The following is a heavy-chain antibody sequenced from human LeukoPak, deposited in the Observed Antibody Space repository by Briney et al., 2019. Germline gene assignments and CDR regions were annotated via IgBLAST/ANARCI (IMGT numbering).Heavy chain of an antibody. V-gene: IGHV4-34*01. CDR2: INHSGST. J-gene: IGHJ4*02. D-gene: IGHD3-10*01. CDR1: GGSFSGYY. CDR3: ASRSGSYYNDY. Sequence: SETLSLTCAVYGGSFSGYYGSWIRQPPGKGLEWIGEINHSGSTNYNPSLKSRVTISVDTSKNQFSLKLSSVTAADTAVYYCASRSGSYYNDYWGQGTLVTVSS.